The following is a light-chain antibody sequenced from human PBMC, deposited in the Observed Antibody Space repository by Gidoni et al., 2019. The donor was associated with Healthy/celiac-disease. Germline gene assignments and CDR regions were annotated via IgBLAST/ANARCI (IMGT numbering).Light chain of an antibody. CDR2: WAS. Sequence: DIVMTQSPDSLAGSLGERATINCKSSQSVLYSSNNKNYLAWYHQKPGQPPKLLIYWASTRESGVPDRFSGSGSGTDFTLTISSLQAEDVAVYYCQQYYSTPITFXQXTRLEIK. J-gene: IGKJ5*01. V-gene: IGKV4-1*01. CDR3: QQYYSTPIT. CDR1: QSVLYSSNNKNY.